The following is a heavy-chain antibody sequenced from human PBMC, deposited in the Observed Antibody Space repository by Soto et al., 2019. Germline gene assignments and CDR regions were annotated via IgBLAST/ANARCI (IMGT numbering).Heavy chain of an antibody. J-gene: IGHJ4*02. D-gene: IGHD4-17*01. CDR2: IYYSGST. Sequence: SETLSLTCTVSGGSISSYYWSWIRQPPGKGLEWIGYIYYSGSTNYNPSLKSRVTISVDTSKNQFSLKLSSVTAADTAVYYCGRADYGDFHFDYWGQGTLVTVSS. CDR1: GGSISSYY. CDR3: GRADYGDFHFDY. V-gene: IGHV4-59*01.